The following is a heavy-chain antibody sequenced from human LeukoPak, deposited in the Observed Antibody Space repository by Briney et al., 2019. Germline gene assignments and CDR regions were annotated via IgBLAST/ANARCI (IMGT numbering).Heavy chain of an antibody. J-gene: IGHJ4*02. CDR2: IWYDGSNK. V-gene: IGHV3-33*01. D-gene: IGHD1-26*01. CDR3: ARIRWELLDIDY. Sequence: GGSLRLSCAASGFXFSSYGIHWVRQAPGKGLEWVAVIWYDGSNKYYADSVKGRFTISRDNSKNTLYLQMNSLRAEDTAVYYCARIRWELLDIDYWGQGTLVTVSS. CDR1: GFXFSSYG.